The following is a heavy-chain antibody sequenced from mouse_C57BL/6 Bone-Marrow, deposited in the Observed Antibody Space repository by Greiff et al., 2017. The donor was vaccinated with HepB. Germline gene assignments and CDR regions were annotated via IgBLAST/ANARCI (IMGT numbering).Heavy chain of an antibody. D-gene: IGHD2-3*01. CDR3: AIDGYYGY. V-gene: IGHV1-69*01. CDR2: IDPSDSYT. CDR1: GYTFTSYW. Sequence: QVQLQQSGAELVMPGASVKLSCKASGYTFTSYWMHWVKQRPGQGLEWIGEIDPSDSYTNYNQKFKGKSTLTVDKSSSTAYMQLSSLTSEDSAVYYCAIDGYYGYWGQGTTLTVSS. J-gene: IGHJ2*01.